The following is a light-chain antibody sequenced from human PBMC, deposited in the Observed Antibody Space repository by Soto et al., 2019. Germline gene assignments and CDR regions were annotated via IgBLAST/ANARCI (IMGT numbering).Light chain of an antibody. Sequence: QSVLSHPPSASGSPGHSVTISCTGTSSDVGGYDYVSWYQQHPGKAPKLMIYEVTIRPSGVSDRFSGSKSGNTASLTVSGLQAEDDADYHCSSYTGGNPYYVFGTGTKVTVL. CDR3: SSYTGGNPYYV. CDR1: SSDVGGYDY. V-gene: IGLV2-8*01. J-gene: IGLJ1*01. CDR2: EVT.